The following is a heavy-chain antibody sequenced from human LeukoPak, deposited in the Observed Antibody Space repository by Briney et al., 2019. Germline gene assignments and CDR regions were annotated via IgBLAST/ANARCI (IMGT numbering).Heavy chain of an antibody. CDR1: GYTFTSYY. Sequence: ASVKVSCKASGYTFTSYYMHWVRQAPGQGLEWMGIINPSGGSTSYAQKFQGRVTMTGDMSTSTVYMELSSLRAEDTAVYYCAKKSRGSGSYYGDYWGQGILVTVSS. J-gene: IGHJ4*02. CDR2: INPSGGST. CDR3: AKKSRGSGSYYGDY. V-gene: IGHV1-46*01. D-gene: IGHD3-10*01.